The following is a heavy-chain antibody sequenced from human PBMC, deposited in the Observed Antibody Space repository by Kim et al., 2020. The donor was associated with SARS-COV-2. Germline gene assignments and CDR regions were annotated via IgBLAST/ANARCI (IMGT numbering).Heavy chain of an antibody. V-gene: IGHV3-15*01. J-gene: IGHJ6*02. CDR1: GFSFSNTW. Sequence: GGSLRLSCAASGFSFSNTWMNWVRQAPGKGLEWVGRIKSKTDGGTTDYAAPVKGRFTISRDDSKNTLYLQMNNLKTEDTAVYYCTTVIPIITMVRGALHAARGVDIWGQGTTVIVSS. D-gene: IGHD3-10*01. CDR2: IKSKTDGGTT. CDR3: TTVIPIITMVRGALHAARGVDI.